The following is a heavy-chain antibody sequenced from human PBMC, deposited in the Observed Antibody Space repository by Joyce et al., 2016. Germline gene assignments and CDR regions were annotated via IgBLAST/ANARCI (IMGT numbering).Heavy chain of an antibody. J-gene: IGHJ5*02. CDR1: GFIFGDYA. CDR2: IRSKAYGGTT. CDR3: TRIGDCSGGSCYEGWFDP. D-gene: IGHD2-15*01. Sequence: EVQLVESGGGLVKPGRSLRLSCTSSGFIFGDYAMNWFRQAAGKGLEWVGFIRSKAYGGTTDYAASVKGRCTISRDDSKSIAYLQMNSLKTEDTAVYYCTRIGDCSGGSCYEGWFDPWGQGTLVTVSS. V-gene: IGHV3-49*05.